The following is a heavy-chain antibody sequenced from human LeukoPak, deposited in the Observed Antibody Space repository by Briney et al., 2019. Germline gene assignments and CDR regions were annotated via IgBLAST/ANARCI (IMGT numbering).Heavy chain of an antibody. CDR2: IYYSGSA. CDR3: ARLHGEGFDY. V-gene: IGHV4-31*03. D-gene: IGHD4-17*01. J-gene: IGHJ4*02. Sequence: SETLSLTCTVSGGSISNGAYYWSWIRQHPGKGLEWIGHIYYSGSAFYNPSLKSRVSMSVDTSQNQFSLKVNSVTAADTAVYYCARLHGEGFDYWGQGTLVIVSS. CDR1: GGSISNGAYY.